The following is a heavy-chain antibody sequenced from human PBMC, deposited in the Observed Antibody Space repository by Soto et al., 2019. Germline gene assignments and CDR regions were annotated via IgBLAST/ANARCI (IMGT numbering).Heavy chain of an antibody. CDR3: TGLGYSSSWYIDY. D-gene: IGHD6-13*01. V-gene: IGHV3-49*03. CDR1: GFTFGDYA. CDR2: IRSKAYGGTT. Sequence: LRLSCTASGFTFGDYAMSWFRQAPGKGLEWVGFIRSKAYGGTTEYAASVKGRFTISRDDSKSIAYLQMNSLKTEDTAVYYCTGLGYSSSWYIDYWGQGTLVTVSS. J-gene: IGHJ4*02.